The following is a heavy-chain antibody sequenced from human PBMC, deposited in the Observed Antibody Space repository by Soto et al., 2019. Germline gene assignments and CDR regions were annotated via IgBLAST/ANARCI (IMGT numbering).Heavy chain of an antibody. D-gene: IGHD2-21*02. Sequence: QVQLQQWGAGLLKPSETLSLTCAVYGGSFSGYYWSWIRQLPGKGLGWIGEIRPSGSTNYNPSLKRRVTISVDTSKNQFSLKLSSVTAADTAVYYCARTYGGNSFDYWGQGTLVTVSS. V-gene: IGHV4-34*01. CDR3: ARTYGGNSFDY. CDR1: GGSFSGYY. CDR2: IRPSGST. J-gene: IGHJ4*02.